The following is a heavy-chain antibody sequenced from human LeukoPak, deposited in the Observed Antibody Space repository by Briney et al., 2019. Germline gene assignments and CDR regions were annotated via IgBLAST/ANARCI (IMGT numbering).Heavy chain of an antibody. Sequence: GESLKISCKGSGYSFTSYWIGWVRQMPGKGLEWMGIIYPGDSDTRYSPSFRGQVTISADKSISTAYLQWSSLKASDTAMYYCARQGRFLEWLSDAFDIWGQGTMVTVSS. D-gene: IGHD3-3*01. CDR2: IYPGDSDT. J-gene: IGHJ3*02. CDR1: GYSFTSYW. V-gene: IGHV5-51*01. CDR3: ARQGRFLEWLSDAFDI.